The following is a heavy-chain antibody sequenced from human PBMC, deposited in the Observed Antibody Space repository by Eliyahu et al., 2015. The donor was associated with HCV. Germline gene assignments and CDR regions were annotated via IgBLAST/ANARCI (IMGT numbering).Heavy chain of an antibody. CDR1: GLTFSNYW. D-gene: IGHD6-13*01. CDR2: IKEDGSET. V-gene: IGHV3-7*01. Sequence: EVQLVXSGGGFVQPGGSLXLSXVASGLTFSNYWMTWVRQAPGKGLEWLANIKEDGSETYYVDHVKGRFTIARDNAKNILYLQMNGLRIEDTAVYYCTSTNVAAAGFSWGQGTLVTVSS. J-gene: IGHJ4*02. CDR3: TSTNVAAAGFS.